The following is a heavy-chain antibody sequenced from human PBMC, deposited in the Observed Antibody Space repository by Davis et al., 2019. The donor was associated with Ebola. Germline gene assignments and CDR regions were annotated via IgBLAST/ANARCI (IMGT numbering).Heavy chain of an antibody. Sequence: PGGSLRLSCAASGFTFSRYGMHWVRQTPGKGLEWVAFIWFDGRNAHYIDSVKGRFTISRDNSKNTLYLQMNSLRPEDTAMYYCAKDPGGHTGESDYWGQGTLVIVSS. CDR3: AKDPGGHTGESDY. CDR2: IWFDGRNA. CDR1: GFTFSRYG. V-gene: IGHV3-30*02. D-gene: IGHD2-8*02. J-gene: IGHJ4*02.